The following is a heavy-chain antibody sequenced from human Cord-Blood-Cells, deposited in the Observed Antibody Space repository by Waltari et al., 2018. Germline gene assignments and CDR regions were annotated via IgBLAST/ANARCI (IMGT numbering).Heavy chain of an antibody. CDR2: IYWDDDK. CDR1: GFSLSTSGVV. Sequence: ITLKASGPTPVKPTQTLTLTCTFSGFSLSTSGVVAGWIRQPPGKALEWPALIYWDDDKRYSPSLKSRLTITKDTSKNQVVLTMTNMDPVDTATYYCAHRGSVVRVFDYWGQGTLVTVSS. CDR3: AHRGSVVRVFDY. D-gene: IGHD2-15*01. J-gene: IGHJ4*02. V-gene: IGHV2-5*02.